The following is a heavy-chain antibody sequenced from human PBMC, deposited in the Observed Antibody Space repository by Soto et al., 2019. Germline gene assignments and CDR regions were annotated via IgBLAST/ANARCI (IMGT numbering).Heavy chain of an antibody. D-gene: IGHD6-19*01. V-gene: IGHV4-61*01. J-gene: IGHJ6*02. CDR1: GGSVSSGSYY. CDR3: AAASGSGLYYYGMDV. Sequence: SETLSLTCTVSGGSVSSGSYYWSWIRQPPGKGLEWIGYIYYSGSTNYNPSLKSRVTISVDTSKNQFSLKLSSVTAADTAVYYCAAASGSGLYYYGMDVWGQGTTVTVSS. CDR2: IYYSGST.